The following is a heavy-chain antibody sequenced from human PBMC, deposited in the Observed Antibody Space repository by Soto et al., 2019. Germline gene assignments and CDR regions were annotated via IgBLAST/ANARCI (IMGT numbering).Heavy chain of an antibody. D-gene: IGHD2-2*01. CDR3: ARLEVVPAAMYGMDV. Sequence: SETLSLTCAVYGGSFSGYYWSWIRQPPGKGLEWIGEINHSGSTNYNPSLKSRVTISVDTSKNHFSLKLSSVTAADTAVYYCARLEVVPAAMYGMDVWGQGTTVTVSS. V-gene: IGHV4-34*01. CDR1: GGSFSGYY. J-gene: IGHJ6*02. CDR2: INHSGST.